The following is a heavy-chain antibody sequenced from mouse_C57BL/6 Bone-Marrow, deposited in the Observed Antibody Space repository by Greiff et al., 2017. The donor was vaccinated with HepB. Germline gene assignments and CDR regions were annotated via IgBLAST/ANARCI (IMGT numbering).Heavy chain of an antibody. CDR3: ARDYYEAY. Sequence: EVKLVESGGDLVKPGGSLKLSCAASGFTFSSYGMSWVRQTPDKRLEWVATISSSGSYTYYPDSVKGRFTISRDNAKNTLYLQMSSLKSEDTAMYYCARDYYEAYWGQGTLVTVSA. J-gene: IGHJ3*01. V-gene: IGHV5-6*01. D-gene: IGHD1-1*01. CDR2: ISSSGSYT. CDR1: GFTFSSYG.